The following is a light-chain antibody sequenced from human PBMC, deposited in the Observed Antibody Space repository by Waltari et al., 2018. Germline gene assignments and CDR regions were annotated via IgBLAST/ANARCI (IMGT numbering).Light chain of an antibody. J-gene: IGKJ1*01. CDR3: QQYYSTPWT. Sequence: DIVMTQSPHSLTVSLGERATLICRSSHSVLNSSNNKNYLAWYQQKPGQPPNLLIYWASTRESGVPDRFSGSGSGTDFTLTISSLQAEDVAVYYCQQYYSTPWTFGQGTTVEIK. CDR1: HSVLNSSNNKNY. CDR2: WAS. V-gene: IGKV4-1*01.